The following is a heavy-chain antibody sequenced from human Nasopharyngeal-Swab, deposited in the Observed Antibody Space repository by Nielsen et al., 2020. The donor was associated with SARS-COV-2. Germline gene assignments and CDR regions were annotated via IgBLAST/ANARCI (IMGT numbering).Heavy chain of an antibody. CDR1: GGSFSGYY. D-gene: IGHD2-2*01. CDR3: ARGVPRVTRGAFDI. CDR2: INHSGST. J-gene: IGHJ3*02. V-gene: IGHV4-34*01. Sequence: SETLSLTCAVYGGSFSGYYWSWIRQPPGKGLEWIGEINHSGSTNYNPSLKSRVTISVDTSKNQFFLKLSSVTAADTAVYYCARGVPRVTRGAFDIWGQGTMVTVSS.